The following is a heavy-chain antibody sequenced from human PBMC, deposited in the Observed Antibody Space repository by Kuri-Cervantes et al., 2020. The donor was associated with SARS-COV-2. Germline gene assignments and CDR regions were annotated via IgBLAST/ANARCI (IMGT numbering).Heavy chain of an antibody. D-gene: IGHD3-22*01. CDR2: IYYSGST. V-gene: IGHV4-39*01. CDR1: GGSISSSSYY. CDR3: ARQDTYYYDSGGPFDY. J-gene: IGHJ4*02. Sequence: ESLKISCTVSGGSISSSSYYWGWIRQPPGKGLEWIGSIYYSGSTYYNPSLKTRVTISVDTSKNQFSLRLSSVTAADTAVYYCARQDTYYYDSGGPFDYWGQGTLVTVSS.